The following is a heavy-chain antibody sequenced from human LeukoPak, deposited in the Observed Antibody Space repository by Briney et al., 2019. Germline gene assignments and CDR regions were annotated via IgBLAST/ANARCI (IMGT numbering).Heavy chain of an antibody. V-gene: IGHV1-2*02. D-gene: IGHD3-3*01. CDR1: GYTFTGYY. CDR2: INPNSGGT. Sequence: ASVKVSCKASGYTFTGYYMHWVRQAPGQGLEWMGGINPNSGGTNYAQKFQGRVTMTRDTSISTAYMELSRLRSDDTAVYYCARGPRVVILYNWFDPWGQGTLVTVSS. J-gene: IGHJ5*02. CDR3: ARGPRVVILYNWFDP.